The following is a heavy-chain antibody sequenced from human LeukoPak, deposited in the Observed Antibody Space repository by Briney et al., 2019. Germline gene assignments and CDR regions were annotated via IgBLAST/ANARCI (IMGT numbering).Heavy chain of an antibody. D-gene: IGHD6-13*01. V-gene: IGHV4-39*01. CDR3: ARLRAQQLAPFDY. CDR2: IYYSGNT. CDR1: GGSISSSSYY. J-gene: IGHJ4*02. Sequence: SGTLSLTCGVSGGSISSSSYYWGWIRQPPGKGLEWIGSIYYSGNTYYNPSLKSRVTISVDTSKNQLSLKLSSVTAVDTAVYYCARLRAQQLAPFDYWGQGTLVTVSS.